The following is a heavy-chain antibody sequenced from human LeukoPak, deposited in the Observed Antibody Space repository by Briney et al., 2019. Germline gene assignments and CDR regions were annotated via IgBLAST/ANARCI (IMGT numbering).Heavy chain of an antibody. Sequence: SVKVSCKASGGTFTSYAISWVRQAPGQGLEWMGGIIPIFGTANYAQKFQGRVTITTDESTSTAYMELSSLRSEDTAVYYCARAGSPPVTDYYFDYWGQGTLVTVSS. V-gene: IGHV1-69*05. J-gene: IGHJ4*02. CDR3: ARAGSPPVTDYYFDY. CDR1: GGTFTSYA. D-gene: IGHD2-21*02. CDR2: IIPIFGTA.